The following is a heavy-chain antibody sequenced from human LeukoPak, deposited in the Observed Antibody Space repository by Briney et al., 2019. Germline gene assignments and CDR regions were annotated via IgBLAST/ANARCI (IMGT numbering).Heavy chain of an antibody. D-gene: IGHD6-19*01. Sequence: SVKVSCKASGGTFSSYAISWVRQAPGQGLEWVGRIIPILGIANYAQKFQGRVTITADKSTSTAYMELSSLRSEDTAVYYCILAGTTTIFDYWGQGTLVTVSS. CDR2: IIPILGIA. CDR1: GGTFSSYA. J-gene: IGHJ4*02. CDR3: ILAGTTTIFDY. V-gene: IGHV1-69*04.